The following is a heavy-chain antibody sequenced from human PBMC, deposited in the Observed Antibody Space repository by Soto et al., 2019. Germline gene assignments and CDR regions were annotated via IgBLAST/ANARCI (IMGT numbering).Heavy chain of an antibody. CDR3: AREGRGGSYLDY. J-gene: IGHJ4*02. CDR2: IWYDGSNK. V-gene: IGHV3-33*01. Sequence: QVQLVESGGGVVQPGRSLRLSCAASGFTFSSYGMHWVRQAPGKGLEWVAVIWYDGSNKYYADSVKGRFTISRDNSKNTLYLQMNSLRAEDTAVYYCAREGRGGSYLDYWGQGTLVTVSS. D-gene: IGHD1-26*01. CDR1: GFTFSSYG.